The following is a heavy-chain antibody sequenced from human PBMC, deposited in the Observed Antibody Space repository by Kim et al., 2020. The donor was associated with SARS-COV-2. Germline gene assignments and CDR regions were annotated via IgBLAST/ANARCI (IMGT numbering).Heavy chain of an antibody. CDR3: ARTYSGSYGRSRAFDI. CDR2: IIPIFGTA. Sequence: SVKVSCKASGGTFSSYAISWVRQAPGQGLEWMGGIIPIFGTANYAQKFQGRVTITADESTSTAYMELSSLRSEDTAVYYCARTYSGSYGRSRAFDIWGQGTMVTVSS. CDR1: GGTFSSYA. D-gene: IGHD1-26*01. V-gene: IGHV1-69*13. J-gene: IGHJ3*02.